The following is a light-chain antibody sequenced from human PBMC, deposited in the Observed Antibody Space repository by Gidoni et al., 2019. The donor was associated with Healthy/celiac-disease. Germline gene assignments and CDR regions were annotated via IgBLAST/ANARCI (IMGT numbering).Light chain of an antibody. CDR1: PSVSSN. CDR3: QQYNNWPPLT. CDR2: GAS. Sequence: EIVMTQSPANLSVSPGERATLSCRASPSVSSNLAWYQQKPGQAPRLLIYGASTRATGIPARFSGSGSGTEFTLTISSLQSEDFAVYYCQQYNNWPPLTFGGGTKVEIK. J-gene: IGKJ4*01. V-gene: IGKV3-15*01.